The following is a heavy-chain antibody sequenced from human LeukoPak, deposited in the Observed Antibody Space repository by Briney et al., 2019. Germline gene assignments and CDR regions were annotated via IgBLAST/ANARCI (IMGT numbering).Heavy chain of an antibody. J-gene: IGHJ5*02. CDR3: ATPVGARITIFGVVTT. D-gene: IGHD3-3*01. Sequence: GGSLRLSCAASGFTVSSNYMSWVRQAPGKGLEWVSVIYSGGSTYYADSVKDRFTISRDNSKNTLYLQMNSLRAEDTAVYYCATPVGARITIFGVVTTWGQGTLVTVSS. CDR2: IYSGGST. CDR1: GFTVSSNY. V-gene: IGHV3-66*04.